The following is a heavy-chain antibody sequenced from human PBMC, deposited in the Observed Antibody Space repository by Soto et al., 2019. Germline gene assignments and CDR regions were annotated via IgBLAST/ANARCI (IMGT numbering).Heavy chain of an antibody. CDR2: IYYSGST. V-gene: IGHV4-59*01. J-gene: IGHJ4*02. CDR1: GGSISSYY. D-gene: IGHD2-15*01. CDR3: ARDMGGYCSGGSCYSGFDY. Sequence: PSETLSLTCTVSGGSISSYYWSWIRQPPGKGLEWIGYIYYSGSTNYNPSLKSRVTISVDTSKNQFSLKLSSVTAADTAVYYCARDMGGYCSGGSCYSGFDYWGQGTLVTVSS.